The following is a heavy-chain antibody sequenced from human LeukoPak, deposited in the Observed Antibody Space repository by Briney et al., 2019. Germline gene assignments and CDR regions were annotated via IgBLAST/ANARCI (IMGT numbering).Heavy chain of an antibody. Sequence: GGSLRLSCAASGFTFRTYSMTWVRQAPGKGLEWVSTISSSSSSIYYADSVKGRFTISRDNAKNLLYLQMNSLRAEEPAVYYCARDSQDSNSWYCRYYYYMDVWGTGTTVTVS. J-gene: IGHJ6*03. CDR2: ISSSSSSI. CDR1: GFTFRTYS. D-gene: IGHD6-13*01. V-gene: IGHV3-21*01. CDR3: ARDSQDSNSWYCRYYYYMDV.